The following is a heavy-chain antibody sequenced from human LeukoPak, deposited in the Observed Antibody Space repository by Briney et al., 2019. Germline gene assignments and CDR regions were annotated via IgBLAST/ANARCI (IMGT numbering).Heavy chain of an antibody. CDR1: GFTFSNYW. V-gene: IGHV3-7*01. D-gene: IGHD1-1*01. J-gene: IGHJ4*02. CDR2: IKQDGTQK. CDR3: ARDKIEGPTKLDY. Sequence: GGSLRLSCGASGFTFSNYWMNWVRQAPGKGLEWVANIKQDGTQKSYVDSVKGRFTISRDNAKNSLYLQMNSLRAEDTAVYYCARDKIEGPTKLDYWGQGILVTVSS.